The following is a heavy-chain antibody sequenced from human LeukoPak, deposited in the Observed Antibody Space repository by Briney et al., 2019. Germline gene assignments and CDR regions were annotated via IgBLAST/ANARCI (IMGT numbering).Heavy chain of an antibody. V-gene: IGHV1-2*02. CDR3: ATDRLTIAVAATLDY. CDR1: GYTFTGYY. Sequence: ASVKVSCKSSGYTFTGYYMHWVRQAPGQGLEWMGWINPNSGDTKYAQNFQGRVTMTRDTSISTAYMELSRLRSDDTAVYYCATDRLTIAVAATLDYWGQGTLVIASS. J-gene: IGHJ4*02. CDR2: INPNSGDT. D-gene: IGHD6-19*01.